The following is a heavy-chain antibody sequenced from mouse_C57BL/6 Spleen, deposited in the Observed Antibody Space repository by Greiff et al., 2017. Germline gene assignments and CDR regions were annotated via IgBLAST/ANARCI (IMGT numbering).Heavy chain of an antibody. CDR1: GFTFSSYA. V-gene: IGHV5-4*03. CDR2: ISDGGSYT. CDR3: ARDTDY. Sequence: EVMLVESGGGLVKPGGSLKLSCAASGFTFSSYAMSWVRQTPEKRLEWVATISDGGSYTYYPANVKGRFTISRDTAKNNLYLQMSHLKSGDTAVYYCARDTDYWGQGTTLTVSS. J-gene: IGHJ2*01.